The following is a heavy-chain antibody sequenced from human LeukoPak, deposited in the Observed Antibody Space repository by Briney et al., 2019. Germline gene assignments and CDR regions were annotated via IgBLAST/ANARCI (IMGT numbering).Heavy chain of an antibody. CDR2: ISGSGVST. CDR3: ASRRDETLDY. CDR1: GFTFSNYT. J-gene: IGHJ4*02. Sequence: GGSLRLSCAAPGFTFSNYTMSWVRQAPGKELECVSVISGSGVSTYYAHSVKGRFTISRDNSKNTLFLQMNSLRAEDTAVYYCASRRDETLDYWGQGTLVTVSS. V-gene: IGHV3-23*01.